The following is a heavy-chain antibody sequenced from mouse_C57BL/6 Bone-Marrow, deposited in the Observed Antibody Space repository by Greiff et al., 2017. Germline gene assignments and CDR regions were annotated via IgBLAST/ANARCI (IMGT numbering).Heavy chain of an antibody. J-gene: IGHJ4*01. CDR3: ARIGEGFIYYDGYYAMDY. V-gene: IGHV1-69*01. D-gene: IGHD2-4*01. CDR1: GYTFTSYW. Sequence: VQLQQPGAELVMPGASVKLSCKASGYTFTSYWMHWVKQRPGQGLEWIGEIDPSDSYTNYNQKFKGKSTLTVDKSSSTAYMQLSSLTSEDSAVYYCARIGEGFIYYDGYYAMDYWGQGTSVTVSS. CDR2: IDPSDSYT.